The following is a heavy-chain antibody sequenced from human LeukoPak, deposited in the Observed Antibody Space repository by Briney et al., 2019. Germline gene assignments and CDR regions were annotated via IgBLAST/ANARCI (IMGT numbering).Heavy chain of an antibody. J-gene: IGHJ5*02. CDR1: GGSISSSSYY. D-gene: IGHD3/OR15-3a*01. V-gene: IGHV4-39*07. CDR3: ARDFRTGYDVPRFDP. Sequence: PTETLSLTCTVSGGSISSSSYYWGWIRQPPGKGLEWIGSIYYSGSTYYNPSLKSRVTISVDTSKNQFSLKLSSVTAADTAVYYCARDFRTGYDVPRFDPWGQGTLVTVSS. CDR2: IYYSGST.